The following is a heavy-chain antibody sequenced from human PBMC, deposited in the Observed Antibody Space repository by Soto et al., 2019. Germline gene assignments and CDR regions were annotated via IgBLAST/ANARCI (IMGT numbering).Heavy chain of an antibody. V-gene: IGHV3-9*01. CDR2: ISWNSGDI. J-gene: IGHJ6*03. CDR3: AKGNFAYYYYYMDV. Sequence: EVQLVESGGGLVHPGRSLRLSCAASGFTFDDYAMHWVRQAPGKGLEWVSSISWNSGDIGYADSVKGRFTISRDNAKNPLYLQMNSLRAEDTALYYCAKGNFAYYYYYMDVWGKGTTVTVSS. CDR1: GFTFDDYA.